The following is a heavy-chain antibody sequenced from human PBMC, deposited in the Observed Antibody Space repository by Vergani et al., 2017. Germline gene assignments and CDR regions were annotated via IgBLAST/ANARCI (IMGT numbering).Heavy chain of an antibody. Sequence: QVQLQESGPGLVKPSETLSLTCAVSGFSIDNGYYWDWIRQPPGKVLEWLGSIYRTGRTHFNPSLKSRVTISVDTSNNHFSLRLNSLTAADTAVYYCARRSGIVYDIFSGTQYFFDFWGQGTLVTVSS. CDR1: GFSIDNGYY. J-gene: IGHJ4*02. V-gene: IGHV4-38-2*01. CDR2: IYRTGRT. CDR3: ARRSGIVYDIFSGTQYFFDF. D-gene: IGHD3-9*01.